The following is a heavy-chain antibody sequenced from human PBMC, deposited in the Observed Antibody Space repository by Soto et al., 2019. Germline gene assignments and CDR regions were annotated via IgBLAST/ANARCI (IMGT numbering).Heavy chain of an antibody. CDR3: SRHSGTTCTNGVCYVNWFDP. V-gene: IGHV4-59*01. CDR2: IYYSGST. Sequence: QVQLQESGPRLVKPSETLSLTCTVSGGSISSYYWSWIRQPPGKGLEWIGYIYYSGSTNYNPSLKNRVTRSVTTSKNQFSLMLSSVTAADTAVYYCSRHSGTTCTNGVCYVNWFDPWGQGTLVTVSS. CDR1: GGSISSYY. J-gene: IGHJ5*02. D-gene: IGHD2-8*01.